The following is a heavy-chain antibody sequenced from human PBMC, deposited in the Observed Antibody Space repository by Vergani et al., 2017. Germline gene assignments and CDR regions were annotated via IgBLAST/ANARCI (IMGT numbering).Heavy chain of an antibody. CDR2: ISYDGSNK. CDR1: GFTFSSYA. V-gene: IGHV3-30-3*01. J-gene: IGHJ4*02. Sequence: QVQLVESGGGVVQPGRSLRLSCAASGFTFSSYAMHWVRQASGKGLEWVAVISYDGSNKYYADSVKGRFTISRDNSKNTLYLQMNSLRAEDTAVYYCARERGLYYDSSGPRCFDYWGQGTLVTVSS. D-gene: IGHD3-22*01. CDR3: ARERGLYYDSSGPRCFDY.